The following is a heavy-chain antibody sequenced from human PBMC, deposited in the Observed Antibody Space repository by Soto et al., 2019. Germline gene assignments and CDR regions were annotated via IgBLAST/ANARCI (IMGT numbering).Heavy chain of an antibody. Sequence: QVQLVQSGAEEKKPGASVKVSCKASGYTFTSYAMHWVRQAPGQRLEWMGWINAGHGNTKYSQKFQGRVTITRDTSASTAYMELSSLRSEHTAVYYCARSIVVVTALDYWGQGTLVTVSS. CDR2: INAGHGNT. J-gene: IGHJ4*02. D-gene: IGHD2-21*02. CDR3: ARSIVVVTALDY. V-gene: IGHV1-3*05. CDR1: GYTFTSYA.